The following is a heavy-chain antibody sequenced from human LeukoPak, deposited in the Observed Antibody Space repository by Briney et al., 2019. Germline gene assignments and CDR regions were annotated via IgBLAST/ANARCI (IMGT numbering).Heavy chain of an antibody. V-gene: IGHV1-46*01. J-gene: IGHJ6*03. CDR3: ASSPYDSGSYYNPYYYYYMDV. Sequence: ASVKVSCKASGYTFTSYYMHWVRQAHGQGLEWMGIINPSGGSTSYAQKFQGRVTMTRDTSTSTVYMELSSLRSEDTAVYYCASSPYDSGSYYNPYYYYYMDVWGKGTTVTISS. D-gene: IGHD3-10*01. CDR2: INPSGGST. CDR1: GYTFTSYY.